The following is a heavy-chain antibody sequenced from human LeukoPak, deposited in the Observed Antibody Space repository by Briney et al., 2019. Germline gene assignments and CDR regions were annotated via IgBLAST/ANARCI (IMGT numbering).Heavy chain of an antibody. CDR1: GGSISSGDYY. J-gene: IGHJ5*02. CDR3: ARNAARDCTSTACWPRWFDP. V-gene: IGHV4-30-4*01. D-gene: IGHD2-2*01. Sequence: SQTLSLTCTVSGGSISSGDYYWSWIRQPPGKGLGWIAYIHYNGITSYNTSLKSRVTISVDTSKNQFSLKLNSVTAADTAVYYCARNAARDCTSTACWPRWFDPWGQGTLVTVSS. CDR2: IHYNGIT.